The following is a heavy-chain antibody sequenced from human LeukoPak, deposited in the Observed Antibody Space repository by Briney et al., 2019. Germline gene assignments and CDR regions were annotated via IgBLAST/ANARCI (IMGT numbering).Heavy chain of an antibody. D-gene: IGHD1-26*01. CDR3: ASSIVGALADAFDI. CDR1: GGSISKDY. V-gene: IGHV4-59*01. Sequence: PSGTLSLTCTVSGGSISKDYWSWIRQPPGKGLEWVGYVSHSGFNKSNGDITVYNPSLESRVTTSRDTSKNQFSLKLSSVTAADTAVYYCASSIVGALADAFDIWGQGTMVTVSS. J-gene: IGHJ3*02. CDR2: VSHSGFNKSNGDIT.